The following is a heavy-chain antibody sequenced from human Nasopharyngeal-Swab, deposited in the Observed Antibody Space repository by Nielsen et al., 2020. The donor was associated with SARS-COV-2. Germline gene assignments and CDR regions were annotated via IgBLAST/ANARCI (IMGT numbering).Heavy chain of an antibody. J-gene: IGHJ4*02. V-gene: IGHV1-46*01. Sequence: ASVTVSCKASGYSFTSYYMHWVRRAPGQGLEWMGIINPRGGSTSNAQKFQGRVTVTRDTSTSTVYMELSSLRSEDTAVYYCARDVGGDSSGYSVAYRGEPLDYWGQGTLVTVSS. CDR1: GYSFTSYY. CDR3: ARDVGGDSSGYSVAYRGEPLDY. D-gene: IGHD3-22*01. CDR2: INPRGGST.